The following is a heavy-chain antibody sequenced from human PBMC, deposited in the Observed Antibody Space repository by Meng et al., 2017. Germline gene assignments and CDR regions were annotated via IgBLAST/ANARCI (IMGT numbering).Heavy chain of an antibody. CDR2: IYSGGST. J-gene: IGHJ4*02. V-gene: IGHV3-53*02. D-gene: IGHD3-16*01. CDR3: ARDLGY. CDR1: GFTVSSNY. Sequence: EVQLVWTWGALLRPGGSLVPSCAPSGFTVSSNYMSWVRQAPGKGLEWVSVIYSGGSTYYADSVKGRFTISRDNSKNTLYLQMNSLRAEDTAVYYCARDLGYWGQGTLVTVSS.